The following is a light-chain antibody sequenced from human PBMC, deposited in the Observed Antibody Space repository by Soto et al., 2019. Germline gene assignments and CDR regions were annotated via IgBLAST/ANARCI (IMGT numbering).Light chain of an antibody. Sequence: EIVLTQSPATLSLSPGERAILSCRASQSINTFLAWYQQKPGQAPRLLIYDASTRATGIPVRFSGSGSGTDFTLTISSLEPEDFAGYYCQQRGNLPLTFGQGTRLEIK. J-gene: IGKJ5*01. CDR1: QSINTF. CDR3: QQRGNLPLT. V-gene: IGKV3-11*01. CDR2: DAS.